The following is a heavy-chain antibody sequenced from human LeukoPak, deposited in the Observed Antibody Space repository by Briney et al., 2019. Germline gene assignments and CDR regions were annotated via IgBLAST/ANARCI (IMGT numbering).Heavy chain of an antibody. CDR2: IKSKHDGATT. CDR3: ATVIFVYSAFDI. V-gene: IGHV3-15*01. D-gene: IGHD3-16*02. CDR1: GFPFANTW. J-gene: IGHJ3*02. Sequence: GGSLRLSCSASGFPFANTWMTWVRQAPGKGLEWVGRIKSKHDGATTDYAAPVKGRFTISRDDSKNTLYLQMTSLNAGDSAVYFCATVIFVYSAFDIWGQGTVVTVSS.